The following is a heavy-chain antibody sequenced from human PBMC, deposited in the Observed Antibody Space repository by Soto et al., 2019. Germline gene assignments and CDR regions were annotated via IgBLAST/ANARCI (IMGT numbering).Heavy chain of an antibody. CDR2: INPSGGST. CDR3: AHRPYGDYPIDY. V-gene: IGHV1-46*01. Sequence: ASVKVSCKASGYSLSSYYIHWVRQAPGQGLEWMGIINPSGGSTTYAQKFQGRVTMTRDTSTNTVYMELSNLTSVDTGTYYCAHRPYGDYPIDYWGQGTLVTVSS. J-gene: IGHJ4*02. D-gene: IGHD4-17*01. CDR1: GYSLSSYY.